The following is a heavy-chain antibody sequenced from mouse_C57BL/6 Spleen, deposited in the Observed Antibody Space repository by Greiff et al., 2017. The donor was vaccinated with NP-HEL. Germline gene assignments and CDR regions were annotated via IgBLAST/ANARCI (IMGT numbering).Heavy chain of an antibody. J-gene: IGHJ4*01. CDR3: ARGGGNYVAMDY. CDR1: W. CDR2: IDPSDSET. Sequence: QVQLQQPGAELVRPGSSVKLSYWMHWVKQRPIQGLEWIGNIDPSDSETHYNQKFKDKATLTVDKSSSTAYMQLSSLTSEDSAVYYCARGGGNYVAMDYWGQGTSVTVSS. D-gene: IGHD2-1*01. V-gene: IGHV1-52*01.